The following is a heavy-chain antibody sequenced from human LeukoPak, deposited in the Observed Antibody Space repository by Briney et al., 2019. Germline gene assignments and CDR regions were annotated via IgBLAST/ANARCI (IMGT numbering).Heavy chain of an antibody. D-gene: IGHD4-17*01. CDR3: ARDSYGDYGYYFDY. CDR1: GFTFSSYA. CDR2: ISGSGGST. J-gene: IGHJ4*02. Sequence: GGSLRLSCAASGFTFSSYAMSWVRQAPGKGLEWVSAISGSGGSTYYADSVKGRFTISRDNSKNTLYLQMGSLRAEDMAVYYCARDSYGDYGYYFDYWGQGTLVTVSS. V-gene: IGHV3-23*01.